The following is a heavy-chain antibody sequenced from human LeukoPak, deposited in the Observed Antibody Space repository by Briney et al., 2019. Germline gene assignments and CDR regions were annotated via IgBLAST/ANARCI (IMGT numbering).Heavy chain of an antibody. CDR3: ARDQYCSSTSCSPPSYYYGMDV. V-gene: IGHV3-30*04. Sequence: GGSLRLSCAASGFTFSSYAMHWVRQAPGKGLEWVAVISYDGSNKYYADSVKGRFTISRDNSKNTPYLQMNSLRAEDTAVYYCARDQYCSSTSCSPPSYYYGMDVWGKGTTVTVSS. CDR2: ISYDGSNK. J-gene: IGHJ6*04. D-gene: IGHD2-2*01. CDR1: GFTFSSYA.